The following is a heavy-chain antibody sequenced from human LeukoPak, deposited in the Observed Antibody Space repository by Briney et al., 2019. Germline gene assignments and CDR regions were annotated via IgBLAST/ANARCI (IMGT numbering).Heavy chain of an antibody. CDR2: ISGSGGST. Sequence: PGGSLRLSCAASGFTFNSYAVSWVRQAPGKGLEWVSGISGSGGSTYYADSVKGRFTISRDNSKNTLYLQMNSLRAEDTAVYYCAKAAEPHYYDSSGYVNYWGQGTLVTVSS. CDR3: AKAAEPHYYDSSGYVNY. D-gene: IGHD3-22*01. J-gene: IGHJ4*02. V-gene: IGHV3-23*01. CDR1: GFTFNSYA.